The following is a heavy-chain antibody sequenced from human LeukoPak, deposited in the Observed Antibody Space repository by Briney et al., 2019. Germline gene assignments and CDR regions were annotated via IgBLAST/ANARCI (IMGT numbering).Heavy chain of an antibody. Sequence: ASVKVSCKVSGYTLTELSMHWVRQAPGKGLEWMGGFDPEDGETIYAQKFQGRVTMTEDTSTDTAYMELSSLRSEDTAVYYCATTSYSGYDLLYYGMDVWGPGTTVTVSS. D-gene: IGHD5-12*01. CDR3: ATTSYSGYDLLYYGMDV. V-gene: IGHV1-24*01. CDR2: FDPEDGET. J-gene: IGHJ6*02. CDR1: GYTLTELS.